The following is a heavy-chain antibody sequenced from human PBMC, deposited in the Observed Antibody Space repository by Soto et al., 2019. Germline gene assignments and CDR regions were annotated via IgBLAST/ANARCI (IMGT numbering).Heavy chain of an antibody. CDR3: AKDRKSGSGWYWDY. CDR1: GFTFSDYA. Sequence: EVQLLASGGGLVQPGGSLRLSCAASGFTFSDYAMSWVRQAPGKGLEWVSAISASGGTTYYADSVRGRFTISRDNSKNTLYLQMNSLRAEDTVVYYCAKDRKSGSGWYWDYWGQGTLVTVSS. D-gene: IGHD6-19*01. CDR2: ISASGGTT. J-gene: IGHJ4*02. V-gene: IGHV3-23*01.